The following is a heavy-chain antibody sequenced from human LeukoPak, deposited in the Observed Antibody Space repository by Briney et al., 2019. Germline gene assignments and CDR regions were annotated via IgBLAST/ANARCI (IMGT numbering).Heavy chain of an antibody. Sequence: SVTVSCKASGGTFSNNGISWVRQSPGQRLEWMGVIVPAFGTTNYAQKFQGRVTITADASASTVYMELSSLTSQDTAIYYCARRGSGGYFTIWGQGALVTVSS. CDR1: GGTFSNNG. CDR2: IVPAFGTT. V-gene: IGHV1-69*13. J-gene: IGHJ4*02. D-gene: IGHD5-12*01. CDR3: ARRGSGGYFTI.